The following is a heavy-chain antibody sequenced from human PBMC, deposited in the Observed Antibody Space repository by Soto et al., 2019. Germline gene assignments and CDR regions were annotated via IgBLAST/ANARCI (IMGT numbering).Heavy chain of an antibody. CDR2: INAGNGNK. CDR3: ARVAAARPAYGMDV. CDR1: GYTFTSYA. D-gene: IGHD6-6*01. V-gene: IGHV1-3*01. Sequence: ASVKVSCKASGYTFTSYAMHWVRQAPGQRLEWMGWINAGNGNKKYSQKFQGRVTMTRDTSASTAYMELSSLRSEDTAVYYCARVAAARPAYGMDVWGQGTTVTVSS. J-gene: IGHJ6*02.